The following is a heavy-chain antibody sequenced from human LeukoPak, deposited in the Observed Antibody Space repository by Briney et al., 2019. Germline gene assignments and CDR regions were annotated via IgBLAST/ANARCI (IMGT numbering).Heavy chain of an antibody. CDR2: ISSNGGST. V-gene: IGHV3-64D*06. CDR3: VKDSSSGSYFDY. D-gene: IGHD3-10*01. J-gene: IGHJ4*02. Sequence: GGSLGLSCSASGFTFSRYAMHWVRQAPGKGLEYVSAISSNGGSTYYADSVKGRFTISRDNSRNTLHLQMGSLRVEDTAVYYCVKDSSSGSYFDYWGQGTLVIVSS. CDR1: GFTFSRYA.